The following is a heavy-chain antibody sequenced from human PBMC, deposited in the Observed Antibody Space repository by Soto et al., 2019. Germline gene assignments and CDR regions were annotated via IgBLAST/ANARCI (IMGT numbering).Heavy chain of an antibody. CDR1: GFIFSDYY. J-gene: IGHJ4*02. V-gene: IGHV3-11*06. D-gene: IGHD3-16*01. Sequence: VHLVESGGGLVKPGGSLRLTCTVSGFIFSDYYMSWMRQAPGEGLEWVGYISTGTNRATYADSVKGRFTISRDDSKNSLYLQMTTLRAEDTAMYFCARDALQYYDSDGRHAGWGPGTLVTVSS. CDR3: ARDALQYYDSDGRHAG. CDR2: ISTGTNRA.